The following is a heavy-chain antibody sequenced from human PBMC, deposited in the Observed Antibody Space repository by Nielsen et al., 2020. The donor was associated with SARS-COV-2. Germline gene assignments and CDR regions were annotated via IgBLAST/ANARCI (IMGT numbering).Heavy chain of an antibody. CDR2: ISSSGSTI. V-gene: IGHV3-48*02. Sequence: VRQAPGKGLEWVSYISSSGSTIYYADSVKGRFTISRDNAKNSLYLQMNSLRDEDTAVYYCARGYVGDCSNTRCYWGFSYYGMDVWGQGTTVTVSS. J-gene: IGHJ6*02. CDR3: ARGYVGDCSNTRCYWGFSYYGMDV. D-gene: IGHD2-2*01.